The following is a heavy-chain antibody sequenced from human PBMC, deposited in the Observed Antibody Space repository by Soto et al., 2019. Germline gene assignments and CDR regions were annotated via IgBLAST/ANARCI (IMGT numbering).Heavy chain of an antibody. V-gene: IGHV3-30*03. CDR2: RSYDGSNK. CDR3: ATASWSGDSSGYYGDFDY. Sequence: QVQLVESGGGVVQPGRSLRLSCAASGFTFSSYGMHWVRQAPGKGLEWVAVRSYDGSNKYYADSVKGRFTISSENSKNTLYMQMNSLRAEDTAVYYCATASWSGDSSGYYGDFDYWGQGTLVTVSS. D-gene: IGHD3-22*01. J-gene: IGHJ4*02. CDR1: GFTFSSYG.